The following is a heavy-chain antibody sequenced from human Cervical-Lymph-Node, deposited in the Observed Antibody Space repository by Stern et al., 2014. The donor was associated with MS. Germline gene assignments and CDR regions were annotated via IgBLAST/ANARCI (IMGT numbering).Heavy chain of an antibody. CDR2: ISDIGGRT. V-gene: IGHV3-23*04. CDR3: VRDPPVDARFLGLDP. D-gene: IGHD3-3*01. Sequence: EDQLVESGGGLVPPGGSLRLSCAVSGFTFNTFGMSWVRQAPGMGLEWISDISDIGGRTYYADSVQGRFTISRDNAKNTLYLQMNSLSAEDTAIYYCVRDPPVDARFLGLDPWGQGTLVTVSS. J-gene: IGHJ5*02. CDR1: GFTFNTFG.